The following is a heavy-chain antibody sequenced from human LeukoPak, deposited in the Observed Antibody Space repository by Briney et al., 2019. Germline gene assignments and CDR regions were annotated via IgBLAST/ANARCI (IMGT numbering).Heavy chain of an antibody. CDR1: GLTFSTYW. J-gene: IGHJ6*02. Sequence: GGSLRLSCAASGLTFSTYWMHWVRQDPGKGLVWVSRISSDASITSYADPVKGRFTISRDNAKNTLYLQMNSLRAEDTAVYYCASRAGTEDTSLYGMDVWGQGTTVTVSS. CDR3: ASRAGTEDTSLYGMDV. D-gene: IGHD6-13*01. CDR2: ISSDASIT. V-gene: IGHV3-74*01.